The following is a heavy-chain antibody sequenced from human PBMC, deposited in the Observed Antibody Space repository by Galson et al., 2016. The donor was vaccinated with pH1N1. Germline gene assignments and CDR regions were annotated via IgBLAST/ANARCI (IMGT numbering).Heavy chain of an antibody. CDR3: AGGVGSFPPYEY. V-gene: IGHV3-21*01. J-gene: IGHJ4*02. Sequence: SLRLSCAGSGFVFSTCSVNWVRQAPGKGLEWVSSITSRNEKFYADSLRGRSTISRDNGRESVYLEMNTLGVEDTALYYCAGGVGSFPPYEYWGQGPRVTVSS. CDR1: GFVFSTCS. D-gene: IGHD3-16*01. CDR2: ITSRNEK.